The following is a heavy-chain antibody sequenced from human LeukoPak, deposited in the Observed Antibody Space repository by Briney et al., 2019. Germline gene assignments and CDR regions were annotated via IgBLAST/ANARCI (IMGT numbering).Heavy chain of an antibody. Sequence: GGALRPSCAASGGIFSSYAMSWGGQAPGKGVEGCSTISGSGGFTYFSDSVKGRFTIPRDNSKNTVYLQMTSLRAEDTAVYYCAKDRSYIHDVCHGHFDYSGQGALVTVSS. CDR3: AKDRSYIHDVCHGHFDY. V-gene: IGHV3-23*01. CDR1: GGIFSSYA. D-gene: IGHD2-8*01. J-gene: IGHJ4*02. CDR2: ISGSGGFT.